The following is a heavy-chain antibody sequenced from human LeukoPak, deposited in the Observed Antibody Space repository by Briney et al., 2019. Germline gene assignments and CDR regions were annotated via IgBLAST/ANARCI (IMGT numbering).Heavy chain of an antibody. CDR1: GGSFSGYY. J-gene: IGHJ5*02. D-gene: IGHD6-13*01. Sequence: PSETLSLTCAVYGGSFSGYYWSWIRQPPGKGLEWIGEINHSGSTNYNPSLKSRVTISVDTSKNQFSLKLSSVTAADTAVYYCARHQQLGPGWFDPWGQGTLVTVSS. V-gene: IGHV4-34*01. CDR3: ARHQQLGPGWFDP. CDR2: INHSGST.